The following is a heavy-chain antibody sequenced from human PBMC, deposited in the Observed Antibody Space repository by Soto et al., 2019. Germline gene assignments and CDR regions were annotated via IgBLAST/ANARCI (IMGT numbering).Heavy chain of an antibody. CDR1: GGTFSSYA. CDR2: IIPIFGTA. J-gene: IGHJ3*02. CDR3: ALEHRDDYNYAFDI. V-gene: IGHV1-69*13. Sequence: GASVKVSCKASGGTFSSYAISWVRQAPGQGLEWMGGIIPIFGTANYAQKFQGRVTITADESTSTAYMELSSLRSEDTAVYYCALEHRDDYNYAFDIWGQGTMVTVSS. D-gene: IGHD4-4*01.